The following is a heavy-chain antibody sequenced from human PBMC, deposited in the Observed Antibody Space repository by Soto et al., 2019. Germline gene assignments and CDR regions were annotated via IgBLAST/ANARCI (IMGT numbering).Heavy chain of an antibody. CDR3: AIEVDSGYDSGSPDYYYGMDV. Sequence: SETLSLTCAVYGGSFSGYYWSWIRQPPGKGLEWIGEINHSGSTNYNPSLKSRATISVDTSKNQFSLKLSSVTAADTAVYYCAIEVDSGYDSGSPDYYYGMDVWGQGTTVTVSS. J-gene: IGHJ6*02. V-gene: IGHV4-34*01. CDR1: GGSFSGYY. D-gene: IGHD5-12*01. CDR2: INHSGST.